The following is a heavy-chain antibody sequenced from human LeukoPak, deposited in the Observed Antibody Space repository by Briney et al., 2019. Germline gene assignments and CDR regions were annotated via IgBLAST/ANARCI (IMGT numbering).Heavy chain of an antibody. J-gene: IGHJ6*03. Sequence: PGGSLRLSCAASGFTFSNYAIHWVRQAPGKGLEWVALISYDGSNKYYADSVKGRFTVSRDNSKNTLYLQMNSLTVEDTAIYYCAKNADRGAYCRGGSCYPYYYYYMDVWGTGTTVTISS. CDR3: AKNADRGAYCRGGSCYPYYYYYMDV. V-gene: IGHV3-30*04. D-gene: IGHD2-15*01. CDR2: ISYDGSNK. CDR1: GFTFSNYA.